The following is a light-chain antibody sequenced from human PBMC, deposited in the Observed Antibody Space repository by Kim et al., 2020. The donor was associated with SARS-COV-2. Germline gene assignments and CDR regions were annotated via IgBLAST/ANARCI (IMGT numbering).Light chain of an antibody. V-gene: IGKV3-20*01. Sequence: SPWERATPSCRASQSVTSSYLAWYQQNPGQAPRLLFYGSSTRVSGIPDRFSGSGSGTLFTLTISRLEPEDFAMYYCQQYGSSPLTFGGGTKVDIK. CDR2: GSS. CDR3: QQYGSSPLT. CDR1: QSVTSSY. J-gene: IGKJ4*01.